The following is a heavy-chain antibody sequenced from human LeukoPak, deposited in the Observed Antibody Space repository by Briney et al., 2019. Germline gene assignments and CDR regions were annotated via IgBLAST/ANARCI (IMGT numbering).Heavy chain of an antibody. D-gene: IGHD3-22*01. J-gene: IGHJ4*02. Sequence: GGSLRLSCAASGFTVSSNYMSWVRQAPGKGLEWVSVIYSGGSTYYADSVKGRFTISRDNSKNTLYLQMNSLRAEDTAVYYCARFPGRNYYDSSGFDYWGQGTLVTVSS. CDR2: IYSGGST. CDR1: GFTVSSNY. V-gene: IGHV3-53*01. CDR3: ARFPGRNYYDSSGFDY.